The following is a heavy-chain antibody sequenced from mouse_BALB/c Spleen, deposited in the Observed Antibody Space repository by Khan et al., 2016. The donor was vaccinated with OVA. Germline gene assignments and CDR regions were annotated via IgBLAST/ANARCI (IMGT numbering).Heavy chain of an antibody. V-gene: IGHV3-2*02. CDR1: GYSTTTDYA. D-gene: IGHD1-1*02. CDR3: ARVSGVGFDY. CDR2: ISYSGNN. J-gene: IGHJ2*01. Sequence: EVELVESGPCLVKPSQSLSLTCTVTGYSTTTDYAWNWILQFPGNKLEWMGYISYSGNNKNNPSLKSRISITREPSKNQFYLQVNTVTTEDTARFYCARVSGVGFDYWGQGAALTDSS.